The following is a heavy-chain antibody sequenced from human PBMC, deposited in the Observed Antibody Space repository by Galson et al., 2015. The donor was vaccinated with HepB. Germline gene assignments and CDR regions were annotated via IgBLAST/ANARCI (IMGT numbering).Heavy chain of an antibody. Sequence: SLRLSCAASGFTFSSYWLHWVRQAPGKGLVWVSRINSDGSSTSYADSVKGRFTISRDNAKNTLYLQMNSLRAEDTAVYYCARGCSSTSCYDYWGQGTLVTVSS. J-gene: IGHJ4*02. D-gene: IGHD2-2*01. CDR3: ARGCSSTSCYDY. CDR1: GFTFSSYW. CDR2: INSDGSST. V-gene: IGHV3-74*01.